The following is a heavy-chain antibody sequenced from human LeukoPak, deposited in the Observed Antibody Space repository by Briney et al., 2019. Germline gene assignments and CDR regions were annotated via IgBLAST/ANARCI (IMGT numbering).Heavy chain of an antibody. CDR1: GGSISSYY. V-gene: IGHV4-59*12. J-gene: IGHJ4*02. CDR3: ARGVGLFRGAWSY. D-gene: IGHD3-3*01. Sequence: SETLSLTCTVSGGSISSYYWSWIRQPPGKGLEWIGYIYYSGSTNYNPSLKSRVTISVDTSKNQFSLKLSSVTAADTAVYYCARGVGLFRGAWSYWGQGTLVTVSS. CDR2: IYYSGST.